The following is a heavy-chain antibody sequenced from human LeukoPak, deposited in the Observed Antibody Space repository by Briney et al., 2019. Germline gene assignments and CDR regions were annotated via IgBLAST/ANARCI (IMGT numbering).Heavy chain of an antibody. D-gene: IGHD3/OR15-3a*01. CDR2: ISGSGGST. Sequence: GGSLRLSCAASGFTYNNAWMHWVRQAPGKGLEWVSAISGSGGSTYYADSVKDRFTISRDNGKNTLCLQMNTLRAEDTAVYYCARWTDYYGMDVWGHGTTVTVSS. J-gene: IGHJ6*02. CDR3: ARWTDYYGMDV. V-gene: IGHV3-74*01. CDR1: GFTYNNAW.